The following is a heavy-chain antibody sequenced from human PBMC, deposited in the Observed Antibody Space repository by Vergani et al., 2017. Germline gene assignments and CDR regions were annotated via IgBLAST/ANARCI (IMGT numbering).Heavy chain of an antibody. CDR2: IRSKNDGWTA. CDR1: GITFKNVW. D-gene: IGHD2-2*01. J-gene: IGHJ4*02. Sequence: EVQVVESGGGLIKPGGSLRLSCVVSGITFKNVWINWVRQAPGKGLEWIGRIRSKNDGWTADYAAPLKGRFTISRDDSKDSSFLLVNNLKTEDTAVYFCSTDYHYYWGQGTLVTVSS. V-gene: IGHV3-15*01. CDR3: STDYHYY.